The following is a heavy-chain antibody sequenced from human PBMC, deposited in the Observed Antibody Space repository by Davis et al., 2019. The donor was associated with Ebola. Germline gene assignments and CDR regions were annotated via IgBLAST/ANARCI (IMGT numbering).Heavy chain of an antibody. J-gene: IGHJ4*02. CDR2: ISWNSGSI. CDR3: AKDTLGYCSGGSCYYSYFDY. V-gene: IGHV3-9*01. D-gene: IGHD2-15*01. CDR1: GFTFDAYA. Sequence: PGGSLRLSCAASGFTFDAYAMHWVRQAPGKGLEWVSGISWNSGSIGYADSVKGRFTISRDNAKNSLYLQMNSLRAEDTALYYCAKDTLGYCSGGSCYYSYFDYWGQGTLVTVSS.